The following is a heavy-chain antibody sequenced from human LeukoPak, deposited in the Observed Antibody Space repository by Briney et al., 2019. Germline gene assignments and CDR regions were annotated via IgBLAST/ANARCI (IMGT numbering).Heavy chain of an antibody. V-gene: IGHV4-39*01. CDR2: IYYSGSA. J-gene: IGHJ4*02. CDR1: GGSISSGSYY. CDR3: TRRGTATTERFDY. D-gene: IGHD4-11*01. Sequence: SETLSLTCTVSGGSISSGSYYWSWIRQPPGKGLEWIGSIYYSGSAYYNPSLKSRVTISVDTSKNQFSLKLSSVTAADTAVYYCTRRGTATTERFDYWGQGTLVTVSS.